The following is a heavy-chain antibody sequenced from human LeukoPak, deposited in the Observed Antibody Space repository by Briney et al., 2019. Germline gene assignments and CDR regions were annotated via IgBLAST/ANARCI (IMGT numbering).Heavy chain of an antibody. CDR2: ISSSSSYI. D-gene: IGHD1-26*01. CDR1: GFTFSSYS. Sequence: NSGGSLRLSCAASGFTFSSYSMNWVRQAPGKGLEWVSSISSSSSYIYYADSVKGRFTIYRDNAKNSLYLQMNSLRAEDTAVYYCASMELLRDYYYYMDVWGKGTTVTVSS. CDR3: ASMELLRDYYYYMDV. J-gene: IGHJ6*03. V-gene: IGHV3-21*01.